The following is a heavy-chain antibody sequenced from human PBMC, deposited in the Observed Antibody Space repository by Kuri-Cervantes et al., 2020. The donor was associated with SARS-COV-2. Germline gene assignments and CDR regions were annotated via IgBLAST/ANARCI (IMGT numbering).Heavy chain of an antibody. J-gene: IGHJ6*02. Sequence: SQILSLTCAVYGGSFSGYYWSWIRQPPGKGLEWIGEINHSGSTNYNPSLKSRVTISVDTSKNQFSLKLSSVTAADTAVYYCARDLWGDSYYYYGMDVWGQGTTVTVSS. CDR3: ARDLWGDSYYYYGMDV. V-gene: IGHV4-34*01. CDR2: INHSGST. D-gene: IGHD2-21*01. CDR1: GGSFSGYY.